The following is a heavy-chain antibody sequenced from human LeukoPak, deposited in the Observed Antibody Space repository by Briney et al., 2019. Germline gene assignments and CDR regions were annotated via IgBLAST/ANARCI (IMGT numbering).Heavy chain of an antibody. CDR3: ARATGSGSYGPEYFQH. CDR2: IYSGGST. J-gene: IGHJ1*01. Sequence: GGSLRLSCAASGXTVSSNYMSWVRQAPGKGLEWVSVIYSGGSTYYADSVKGRFTISRDNSKNTLYLQMNSLRAEDTAVYYCARATGSGSYGPEYFQHWGQGTLVTVSS. V-gene: IGHV3-53*01. CDR1: GXTVSSNY. D-gene: IGHD1-26*01.